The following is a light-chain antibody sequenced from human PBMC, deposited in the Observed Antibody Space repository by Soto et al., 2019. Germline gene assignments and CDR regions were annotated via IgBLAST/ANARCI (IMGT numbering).Light chain of an antibody. V-gene: IGKV1-9*01. CDR3: QQINSYPFT. CDR1: QGISSY. Sequence: DIQLTQSPSFLSASVGDRVTITCRASQGISSYLAWYQQKPGKAPKLLIYAASTLQSGVPSRFSGSGSGTEFTLTISSLKPEHFATYYCQQINSYPFTSGPGTKVDIK. CDR2: AAS. J-gene: IGKJ3*01.